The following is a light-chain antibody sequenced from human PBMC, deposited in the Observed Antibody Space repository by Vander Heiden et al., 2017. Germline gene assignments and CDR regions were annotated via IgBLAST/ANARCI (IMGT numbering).Light chain of an antibody. Sequence: DIVMTQSPDSLAVSLGERATINCKSSQSVLYSSKNKNCLAWYQQRPGQPPKLLFYWASTRESGVPDRFSGSGSGTDFTLTISSLQAEDVAVYYCQQYYSNPPTFDGGTKLEIK. CDR1: QSVLYSSKNKNC. J-gene: IGKJ4*01. CDR3: QQYYSNPPT. V-gene: IGKV4-1*01. CDR2: WAS.